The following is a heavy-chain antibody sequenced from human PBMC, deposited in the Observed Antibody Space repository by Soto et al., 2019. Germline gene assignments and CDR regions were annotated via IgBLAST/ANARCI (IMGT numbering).Heavy chain of an antibody. J-gene: IGHJ5*02. V-gene: IGHV4-34*01. CDR2: INHSGST. CDR1: GGSFSGYY. Sequence: SETLSLTXAVYGGSFSGYYWSWILQPPGKGLEWIGEINHSGSTNYNPSLKSRVTISVDTSKNQFSLKLSSVTAADTAVYYCARGTTIFGVVIILKYNWFDPWGQGPLVTVSS. CDR3: ARGTTIFGVVIILKYNWFDP. D-gene: IGHD3-3*01.